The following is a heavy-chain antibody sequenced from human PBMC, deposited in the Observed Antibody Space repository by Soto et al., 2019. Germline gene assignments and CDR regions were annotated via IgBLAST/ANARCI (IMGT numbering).Heavy chain of an antibody. CDR1: GYTFTSYD. CDR3: ARITMIRGPTFHTINYFMDV. D-gene: IGHD3-10*01. Sequence: ASVKVSCKTSGYTFTSYDINWVRQATGQGLEWMGWMNPNSGNTGYAQKFQGRITMTRDTSISTAYMELNSLGSEDAAVYYCARITMIRGPTFHTINYFMDVWGKGTTVTVSS. J-gene: IGHJ6*03. V-gene: IGHV1-8*01. CDR2: MNPNSGNT.